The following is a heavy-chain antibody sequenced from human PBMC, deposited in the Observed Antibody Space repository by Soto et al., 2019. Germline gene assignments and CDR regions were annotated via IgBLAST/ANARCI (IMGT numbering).Heavy chain of an antibody. CDR1: GFTVSSNY. CDR3: ASERRDGYNSVTDY. V-gene: IGHV3-53*01. Sequence: EVQLVESGGGLIQPGGSLRLSCAASGFTVSSNYMSWVRQAPGKGLEWVSVIYSGGSTYYADYVKGRFTISRDNTKNTVYVQMNCLSAEDTAVYYCASERRDGYNSVTDYWGQGTLVTVSS. D-gene: IGHD5-12*01. CDR2: IYSGGST. J-gene: IGHJ4*02.